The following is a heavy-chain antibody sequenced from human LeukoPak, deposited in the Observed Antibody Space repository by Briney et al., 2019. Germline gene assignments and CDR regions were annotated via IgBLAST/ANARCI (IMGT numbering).Heavy chain of an antibody. Sequence: PGGSLRLSCAASGFTFRSYNMNWVRQAPGKRPEWVSSISNSSSYIYYTDSVKGRFTISRDNAKNSLYLQMNSLRAEDTALYYCARGASRADYWGQGTLVTVSS. CDR1: GFTFRSYN. V-gene: IGHV3-21*01. J-gene: IGHJ4*02. CDR3: ARGASRADY. CDR2: ISNSSSYI.